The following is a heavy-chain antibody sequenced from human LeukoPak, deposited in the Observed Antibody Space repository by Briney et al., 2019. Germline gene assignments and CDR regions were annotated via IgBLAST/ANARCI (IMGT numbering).Heavy chain of an antibody. CDR1: GYSFTSYW. Sequence: GESLKIFCKGSGYSFTSYWIGWVRQMPGKGLEWMGIIYPGDSDTRYSPSFQGQVTISADKSISTAYLQWSSLKASDTAMYYCALSYYYDSSGYYTFDCWGQGTLVTVSS. CDR2: IYPGDSDT. J-gene: IGHJ4*02. V-gene: IGHV5-51*01. D-gene: IGHD3-22*01. CDR3: ALSYYYDSSGYYTFDC.